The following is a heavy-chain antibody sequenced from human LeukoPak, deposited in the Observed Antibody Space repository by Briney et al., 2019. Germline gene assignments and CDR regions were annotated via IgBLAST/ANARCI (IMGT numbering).Heavy chain of an antibody. CDR2: INHSGST. CDR3: ASIAVAAPRGFDP. V-gene: IGHV4-34*01. D-gene: IGHD6-19*01. CDR1: GGSFSGYY. J-gene: IGHJ5*02. Sequence: PSETLSLTCAVYGGSFSGYYWSWIRQPPGKGLEWIGEINHSGSTNYNPSLKSRVTISVDTSKNQFSLKLSSVTAADTVVYYCASIAVAAPRGFDPWGQGTLVTVSS.